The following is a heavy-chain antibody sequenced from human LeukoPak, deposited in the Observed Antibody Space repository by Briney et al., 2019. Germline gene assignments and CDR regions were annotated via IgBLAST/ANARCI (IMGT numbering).Heavy chain of an antibody. CDR3: ATGERYYDWFGAQSV. CDR2: IYSSGST. Sequence: PSQTLSLTCTVSGGSISSGTYYWSWIRQPAGKGLEWIGRIYSSGSTNYNPSLKTRVTISVDTSKNQFSLKMNSVTAADTAVYYCATGERYYDWFGAQSVWGQGTRVTVSS. V-gene: IGHV4-61*02. D-gene: IGHD3-9*01. CDR1: GGSISSGTYY. J-gene: IGHJ3*01.